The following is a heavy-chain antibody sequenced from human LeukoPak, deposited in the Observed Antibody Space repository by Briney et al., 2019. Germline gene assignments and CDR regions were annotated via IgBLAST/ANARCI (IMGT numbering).Heavy chain of an antibody. V-gene: IGHV4-30-4*01. CDR3: AREESSGLLVGWFDP. D-gene: IGHD3-22*01. CDR1: GGSISSGDYY. J-gene: IGHJ5*02. Sequence: PSETLSLTCTVSGGSISSGDYYWSWLRQPPGKGLEWIGYIYYSGSTYYNPSLKSRVTISEDTSKNQFSLKLSSVTAADTAVYYCAREESSGLLVGWFDPWGQGTLVTVSS. CDR2: IYYSGST.